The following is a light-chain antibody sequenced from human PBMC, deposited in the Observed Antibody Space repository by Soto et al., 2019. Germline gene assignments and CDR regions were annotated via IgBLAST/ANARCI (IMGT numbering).Light chain of an antibody. V-gene: IGLV1-40*01. J-gene: IGLJ3*02. Sequence: QSVLTQPPSVSGAPGQRVTISCTGSSSNIGAGYDVHWYQQLPGTAPKLLIYSNSNRPSGVPDRFSGSKSGTSASPAITGLHEDDEDYYYCQYYGSILSGSVFGGGTKLTVL. CDR2: SNS. CDR3: QYYGSILSGSV. CDR1: SSNIGAGYD.